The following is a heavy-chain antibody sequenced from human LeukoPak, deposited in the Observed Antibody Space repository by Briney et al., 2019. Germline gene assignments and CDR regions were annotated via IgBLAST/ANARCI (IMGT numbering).Heavy chain of an antibody. J-gene: IGHJ4*02. CDR2: IYHGGST. V-gene: IGHV4-4*02. CDR3: ARESQYYDYVWGSYRYFDY. D-gene: IGHD3-16*02. CDR1: GGSISSSNW. Sequence: SETLSLTCAVSGGSISSSNWWSWVRQPPGKGLEWIGEIYHGGSTNYNPSLKSRVTISVDKSKNQFSLKLSSVTAADTAVYYCARESQYYDYVWGSYRYFDYWGQGTLVTVSS.